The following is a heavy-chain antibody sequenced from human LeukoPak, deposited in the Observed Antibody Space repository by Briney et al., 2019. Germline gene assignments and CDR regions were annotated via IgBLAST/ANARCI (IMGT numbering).Heavy chain of an antibody. Sequence: GASVKVSCKASGYTFTGYYMHWVRQAPGQGLEWMGWINPNSGGTNYAQKFQGRVTMTRDTSINTAYMELSRLRSDDTAVYYCARDLAAAGSPFDYWGQGTLVTVSS. V-gene: IGHV1-2*02. D-gene: IGHD6-13*01. CDR1: GYTFTGYY. CDR3: ARDLAAAGSPFDY. J-gene: IGHJ4*02. CDR2: INPNSGGT.